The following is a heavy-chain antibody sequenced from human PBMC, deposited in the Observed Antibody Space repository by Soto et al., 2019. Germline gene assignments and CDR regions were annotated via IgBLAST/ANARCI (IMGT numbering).Heavy chain of an antibody. V-gene: IGHV3-49*04. J-gene: IGHJ6*02. Sequence: EVQLVESGGGLVQPGRSLRLSCTASGFTFGDYAMSWVRQAPGKGLEWVGFIRSKAYGGTTEYAASVKGRFTISRDDSKSIAYLQMNSLKTEDTAVYYCTRVMEAQLAGGMDVWGQGTTVTVSS. CDR3: TRVMEAQLAGGMDV. D-gene: IGHD6-13*01. CDR2: IRSKAYGGTT. CDR1: GFTFGDYA.